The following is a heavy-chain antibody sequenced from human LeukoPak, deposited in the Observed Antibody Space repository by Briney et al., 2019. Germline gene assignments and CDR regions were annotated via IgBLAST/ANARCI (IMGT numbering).Heavy chain of an antibody. J-gene: IGHJ3*02. CDR1: GFTFNNYN. D-gene: IGHD6-19*01. V-gene: IGHV3-9*03. CDR2: ISWASGSI. Sequence: GGSLRLSCAASGFTFNNYNMNWVRQAPGKGLEWVSGISWASGSIGYADSVKGRFTISRDNAKNSLYLQMNSLRAEDMALYYCAKASSRSFSSGYYGNAFDIWGQGTMVTVSS. CDR3: AKASSRSFSSGYYGNAFDI.